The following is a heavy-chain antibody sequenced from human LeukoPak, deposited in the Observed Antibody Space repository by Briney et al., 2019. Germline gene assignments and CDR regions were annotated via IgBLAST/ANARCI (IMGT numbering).Heavy chain of an antibody. D-gene: IGHD1-26*01. Sequence: SQTLSVTCAISGDSVSSNSAAWNWIRQSPSRGLEWLGRTYYRSKWYNDYAVSVKSRITINPDTSKNQFSLQLNSVTPEDAAVYYCARDQWELRGGNWFDPWGQGTLVTVSS. CDR2: TYYRSKWYN. J-gene: IGHJ5*02. CDR1: GDSVSSNSAA. CDR3: ARDQWELRGGNWFDP. V-gene: IGHV6-1*01.